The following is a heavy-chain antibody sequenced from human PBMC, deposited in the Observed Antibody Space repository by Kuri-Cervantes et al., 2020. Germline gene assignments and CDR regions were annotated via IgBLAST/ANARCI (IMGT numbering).Heavy chain of an antibody. CDR1: GFTFSSYA. CDR3: ARGYYYYGMDV. V-gene: IGHV3-30-3*01. J-gene: IGHJ6*02. CDR2: ISYDGSNK. Sequence: GESLKISCAASGFTFSSYAMHWVRQAPGKGLEWVAVISYDGSNKYYADSVKGRFTISRDNSKNTLYLQMNSLRAEDTAVYYCARGYYYYGMDVWGQGTTVTVSS.